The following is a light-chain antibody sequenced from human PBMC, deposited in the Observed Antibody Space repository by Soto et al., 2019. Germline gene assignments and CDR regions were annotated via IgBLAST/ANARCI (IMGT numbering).Light chain of an antibody. CDR3: QQYCTART. CDR1: QSVSSSY. Sequence: EIVLPQSPGTLSLSPGERATLSCRASQSVSSSYLAWNQQKPGQAPRLLIYGASSRATGIPDRFSGSGSGTDFTLTNSRLEPEDFSVYYCQQYCTARTFSQGSRVEIK. V-gene: IGKV3-20*01. CDR2: GAS. J-gene: IGKJ1*01.